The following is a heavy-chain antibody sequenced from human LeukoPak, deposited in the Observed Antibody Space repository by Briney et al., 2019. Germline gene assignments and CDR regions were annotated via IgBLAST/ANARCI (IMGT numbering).Heavy chain of an antibody. V-gene: IGHV3-23*01. J-gene: IGHJ4*02. CDR1: GFTFSSYA. CDR2: ISGSGGST. D-gene: IGHD5-18*01. Sequence: GGSLRLSCAASGFTFSSYAMSWVRQAPGKGLEWVSAISGSGGSTYYADSVKGRFTISRDNSKNTLYLQMNSLRAEDTAVYYCAKDREDTAMVEYVGFDYWGQGTLVTVSS. CDR3: AKDREDTAMVEYVGFDY.